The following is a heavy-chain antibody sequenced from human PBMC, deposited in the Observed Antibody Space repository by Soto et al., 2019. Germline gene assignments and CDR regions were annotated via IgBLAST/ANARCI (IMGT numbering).Heavy chain of an antibody. D-gene: IGHD3-22*01. J-gene: IGHJ4*02. CDR2: ISYDGSNK. CDR1: GFTFSSYG. V-gene: IGHV3-30*18. CDR3: AKARAYYYDSSALGDY. Sequence: TGASLRLSCAASGFTFSSYGMHWVRQAPGKWLEWVAVISYDGSNKYYADSVKGRFTISRDNSKNTLYLQMNSLRAEDTAVYYCAKARAYYYDSSALGDYWGQGTLVTVSS.